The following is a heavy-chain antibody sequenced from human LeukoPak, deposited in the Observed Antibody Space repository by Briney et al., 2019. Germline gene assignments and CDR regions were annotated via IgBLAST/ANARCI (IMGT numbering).Heavy chain of an antibody. CDR3: ARLTYTSCYEGYCYYYYMDV. D-gene: IGHD2-2*01. V-gene: IGHV4-38-2*01. J-gene: IGHJ6*03. Sequence: SETLSLTCAVSGYSISSGYYWGWIRQPPGKGLEWIGSIYHSGSTYYNPSLKSRVIISVDTSKNQFSLKLSSVTAADTAVYYCARLTYTSCYEGYCYYYYMDVWGKGTTVTVSS. CDR2: IYHSGST. CDR1: GYSISSGYY.